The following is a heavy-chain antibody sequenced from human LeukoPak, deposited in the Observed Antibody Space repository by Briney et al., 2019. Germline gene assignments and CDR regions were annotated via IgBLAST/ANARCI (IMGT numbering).Heavy chain of an antibody. V-gene: IGHV3-15*01. CDR2: IKSKTDGETT. Sequence: GGSLRLSCVASGFTFTNVWMSWVRHVPGKGLEWVGHIKSKTDGETTDYAAAVKGRFTISRDDSKNTVYLQMNSLKTEDTAVYHCITDVDLSSNDYGFHFDYWGQGTLVTVSS. CDR1: GFTFTNVW. CDR3: ITDVDLSSNDYGFHFDY. J-gene: IGHJ4*02. D-gene: IGHD4-17*01.